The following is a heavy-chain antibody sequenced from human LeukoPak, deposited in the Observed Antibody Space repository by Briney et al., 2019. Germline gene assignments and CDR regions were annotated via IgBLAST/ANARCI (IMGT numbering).Heavy chain of an antibody. D-gene: IGHD3-10*01. V-gene: IGHV3-30*03. J-gene: IGHJ4*02. CDR1: EFTFSSYG. Sequence: GGSLRLSCAGSEFTFSSYGMHWVRQAPGKGLEWVAVISYDGSNKYYADSVKGRFTISRDNSKNTLYLQMNSLRAEDTAVYYCARDERTMGVVDYWGQGILVTVSS. CDR3: ARDERTMGVVDY. CDR2: ISYDGSNK.